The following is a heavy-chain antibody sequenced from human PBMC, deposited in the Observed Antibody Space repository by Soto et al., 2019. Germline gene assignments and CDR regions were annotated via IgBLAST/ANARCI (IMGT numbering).Heavy chain of an antibody. CDR2: IYYSGVT. CDR3: ARRVVGTTSLYFDY. CDR1: GGSISSSTYY. V-gene: IGHV4-39*01. J-gene: IGHJ4*02. Sequence: SETLSLTCTVSGGSISSSTYYWGWIRQPPGKGLEWIGAIYYSGVTYYNPSLKSRVAISVDTSKNQFSLRLSSVTAADTALYYCARRVVGTTSLYFDYWGQGTLVTVSS. D-gene: IGHD1-26*01.